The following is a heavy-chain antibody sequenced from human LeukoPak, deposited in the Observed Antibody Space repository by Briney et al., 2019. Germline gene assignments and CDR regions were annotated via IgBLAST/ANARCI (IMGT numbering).Heavy chain of an antibody. Sequence: GGSLRLSCAASGFTFSSKWMICIRQTPGKGLDWVANIKPDGGATYYADSVSGRFTISRDNAKNSLYLQMNSLRAEDTAVYYCVRGSSGTVVRGIAGAWFAPWGQGTLVTVSS. CDR1: GFTFSSKW. D-gene: IGHD3-10*01. CDR3: VRGSSGTVVRGIAGAWFAP. J-gene: IGHJ5*02. CDR2: IKPDGGAT. V-gene: IGHV3-7*05.